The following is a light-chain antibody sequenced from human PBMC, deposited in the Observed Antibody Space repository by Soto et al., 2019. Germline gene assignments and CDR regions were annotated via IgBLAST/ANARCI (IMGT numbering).Light chain of an antibody. CDR2: INT. V-gene: IGLV1-44*01. Sequence: QSVLTQSPSASGTPGQGVSISCSGSNSNIGINAVSWYQQLPGTAPKLLIYINTQRPSGVPDRFSGSKSGTSASLAISGLQSEDEAHYYCAAWDDSLSSLVFGGGTKLTVL. J-gene: IGLJ2*01. CDR1: NSNIGINA. CDR3: AAWDDSLSSLV.